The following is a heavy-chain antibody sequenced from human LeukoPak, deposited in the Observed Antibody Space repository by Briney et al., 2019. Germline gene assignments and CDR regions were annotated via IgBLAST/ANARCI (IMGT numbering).Heavy chain of an antibody. V-gene: IGHV4-30-2*01. CDR3: ARAPRAYCSGGSCYVDV. Sequence: SETLSLTCAVSGGSISSGGYSWSWIRQPPGKGLEWIGYIYHSGSTYYNPSLKSRVTISVDRSKNQFSLKLSSVTAADTAVYYCARAPRAYCSGGSCYVDVWGQGTAVTVSS. D-gene: IGHD2-15*01. CDR1: GGSISSGGYS. CDR2: IYHSGST. J-gene: IGHJ6*02.